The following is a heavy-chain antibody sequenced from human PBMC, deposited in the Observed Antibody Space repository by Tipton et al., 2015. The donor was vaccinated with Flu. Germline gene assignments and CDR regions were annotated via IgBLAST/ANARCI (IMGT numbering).Heavy chain of an antibody. CDR1: GYTFTSYG. CDR2: ISAYNGNT. J-gene: IGHJ4*02. CDR3: ARGGNLLQRLTIFGVVNKLLDY. D-gene: IGHD3-3*01. V-gene: IGHV1-18*01. Sequence: QLVQSGAEVKKPGASVKVSCKASGYTFTSYGISWVRQAPGQGLEWMGWISAYNGNTNYAQKLQGRVTMTTDTSTSPAYMELRSLRSDDTAVFYCARGGNLLQRLTIFGVVNKLLDYWGQGTLVTVSS.